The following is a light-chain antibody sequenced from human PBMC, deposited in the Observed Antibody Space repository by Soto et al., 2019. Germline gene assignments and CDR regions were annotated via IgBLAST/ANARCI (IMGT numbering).Light chain of an antibody. Sequence: DIQMIQSLSTLSAAVVDRVTITCRASQTTSNWLAWYQQKPGKAPKLLIYDASSLEGGVPSRFSGSGSGTEFTLTLSSLQPDDFATYYCQQYYSYWTFGQGTKVEIK. CDR3: QQYYSYWT. CDR1: QTTSNW. J-gene: IGKJ1*01. V-gene: IGKV1-5*01. CDR2: DAS.